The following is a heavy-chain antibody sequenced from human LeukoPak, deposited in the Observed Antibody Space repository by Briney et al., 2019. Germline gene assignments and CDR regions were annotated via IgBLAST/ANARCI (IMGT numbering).Heavy chain of an antibody. Sequence: SETLSLTCTVSGGSISSYCWSWIRQPPGKGLEWIGYIYYSGSTNYNPSLKSRVTISVDTSKNQFSLKLSSVTAADTAVYYCAGEYGSGSYYQTWGQGTLVTVSS. J-gene: IGHJ4*02. D-gene: IGHD3-10*01. V-gene: IGHV4-59*01. CDR3: AGEYGSGSYYQT. CDR2: IYYSGST. CDR1: GGSISSYC.